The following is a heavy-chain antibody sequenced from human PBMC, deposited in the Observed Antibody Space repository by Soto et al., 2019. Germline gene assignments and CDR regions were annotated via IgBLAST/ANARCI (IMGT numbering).Heavy chain of an antibody. CDR2: IYPDDSDT. CDR3: ARPPADSSGWYGEYYFDY. D-gene: IGHD6-19*01. V-gene: IGHV5-51*01. J-gene: IGHJ4*02. Sequence: PGESLKISCKGSGYSFPNYWIAWVRQMPGKDLESMGIIYPDDSDTKYSPSFQGQVTISADKSTSTAYLQWSSLKASDTAMYYCARPPADSSGWYGEYYFDYWGQGTLVTVSS. CDR1: GYSFPNYW.